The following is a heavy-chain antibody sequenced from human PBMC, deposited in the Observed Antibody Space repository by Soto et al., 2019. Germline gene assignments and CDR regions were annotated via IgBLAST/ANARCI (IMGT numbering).Heavy chain of an antibody. CDR3: GGDSSGYYYPDVFDI. D-gene: IGHD3-22*01. CDR2: ICSSSSTI. Sequence: GGSLRLSCAASGFTFSSYSMNWVRRAPGKGLEWVSYICSSSSTIYYADSVKGRFTISRDNAKNSLYLQMNSLRDEDTAVYYCGGDSSGYYYPDVFDIWGQGTMVTVSS. V-gene: IGHV3-48*02. CDR1: GFTFSSYS. J-gene: IGHJ3*02.